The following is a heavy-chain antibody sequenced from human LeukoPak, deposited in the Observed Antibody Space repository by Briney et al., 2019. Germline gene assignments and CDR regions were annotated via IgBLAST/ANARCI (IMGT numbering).Heavy chain of an antibody. D-gene: IGHD6-13*01. J-gene: IGHJ4*02. CDR1: GFTFSSYA. V-gene: IGHV3-23*01. CDR3: AMGLAAAVVY. Sequence: GGSLRLPCAASGFTFSSYAMSWVRQAPGKGLEWVSAISGRGGSTYYADSVKGRFTISRDNSKHTLYLQMNSLRAEDTAVYYCAMGLAAAVVYWGQGTLVTVSS. CDR2: ISGRGGST.